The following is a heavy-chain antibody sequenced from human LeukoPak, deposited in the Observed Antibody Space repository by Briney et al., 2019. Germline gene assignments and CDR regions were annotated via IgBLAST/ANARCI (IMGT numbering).Heavy chain of an antibody. CDR3: ARDPLGGY. J-gene: IGHJ4*02. V-gene: IGHV3-30-3*01. CDR2: ISYDGSNK. Sequence: GGSLRLSCAASGFTFSSYAMHWVRQAPGKGLEWVAVISYDGSNKYYADSVKGRFTISRDNSKNTLYLQTNSLRAEDTAVYYCARDPLGGYWGQGTLVTVSS. D-gene: IGHD3-16*01. CDR1: GFTFSSYA.